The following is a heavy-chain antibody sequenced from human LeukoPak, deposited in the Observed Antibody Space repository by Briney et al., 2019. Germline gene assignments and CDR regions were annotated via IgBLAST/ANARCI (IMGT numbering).Heavy chain of an antibody. CDR3: AKDIQPPMVYCSGGSCYSGGFDY. V-gene: IGHV3-43*02. D-gene: IGHD2-15*01. CDR2: ISGDGGST. J-gene: IGHJ4*02. Sequence: PGGSLRLSCAASGFTFDDYAMHWVRQAPGKGLEWVSLISGDGGSTYYADSVKGRFTISRDNSKNSPYLQMNSLRTEDTALYYCAKDIQPPMVYCSGGSCYSGGFDYWGQGTLVTVSS. CDR1: GFTFDDYA.